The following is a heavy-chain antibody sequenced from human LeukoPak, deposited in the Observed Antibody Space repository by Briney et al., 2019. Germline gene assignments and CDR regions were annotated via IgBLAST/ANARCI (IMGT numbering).Heavy chain of an antibody. J-gene: IGHJ4*02. V-gene: IGHV1-69*04. CDR2: IIPILGIA. D-gene: IGHD3-22*01. Sequence: SVKVSCKGSGDTFSSYAISWVRQAPGQGLEWMGRIIPILGIANYAQKFQGRVTITADKSTSTAYVELSSLRSEDTAVYYCAAPYYDSSGYLPGYWGQGTLVTVSS. CDR3: AAPYYDSSGYLPGY. CDR1: GDTFSSYA.